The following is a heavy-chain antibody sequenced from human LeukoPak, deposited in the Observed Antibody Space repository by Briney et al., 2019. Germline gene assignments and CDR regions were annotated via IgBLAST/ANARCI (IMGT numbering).Heavy chain of an antibody. Sequence: ASVKVSCKASGGTFSSYAISWVRQAPGRGLEWMGRIIPILGIANYAQKFQGRVTITADKSTSTAYMELSSLRSEDTAVYYCAREDRQGGYSGYDDYWGQGTLVTVSS. CDR3: AREDRQGGYSGYDDY. CDR1: GGTFSSYA. CDR2: IIPILGIA. D-gene: IGHD5-12*01. J-gene: IGHJ4*02. V-gene: IGHV1-69*04.